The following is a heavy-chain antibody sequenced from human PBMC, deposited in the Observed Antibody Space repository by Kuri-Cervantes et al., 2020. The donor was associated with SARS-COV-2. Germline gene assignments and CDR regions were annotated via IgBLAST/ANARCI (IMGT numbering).Heavy chain of an antibody. CDR3: ARSARAAGTYYYYGMDV. J-gene: IGHJ6*02. Sequence: GESLKISCAASGFTFSSYSMNWVRQAPGKGLEWVSYISSSSTIYYADSVKGRFTISRDNAKNSLYLQMNSLRDEDTAVYYCARSARAAGTYYYYGMDVWGQGTTVTVSS. CDR1: GFTFSSYS. V-gene: IGHV3-48*02. D-gene: IGHD6-13*01. CDR2: ISSSSTI.